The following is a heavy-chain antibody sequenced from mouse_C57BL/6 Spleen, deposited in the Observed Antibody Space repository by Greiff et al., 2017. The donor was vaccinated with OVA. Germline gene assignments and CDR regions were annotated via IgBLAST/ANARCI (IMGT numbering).Heavy chain of an antibody. Sequence: QVQLQQSGPELVKPGASVKISCKASGYAFRSSWMNWVKPRPGKGLEWIGRLYPCDGDANYTGKFKGKATVTADKSSSTAYMQLSSLTSEDSEVYLCANGTLYFDYWGQGTTLTVSS. V-gene: IGHV1-82*01. D-gene: IGHD4-1*01. J-gene: IGHJ2*01. CDR2: LYPCDGDA. CDR3: ANGTLYFDY. CDR1: GYAFRSSW.